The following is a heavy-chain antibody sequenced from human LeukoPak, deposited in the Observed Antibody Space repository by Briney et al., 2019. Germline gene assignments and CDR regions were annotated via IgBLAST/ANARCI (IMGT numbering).Heavy chain of an antibody. CDR1: GFTFSTYG. CDR2: MSYDGTNK. J-gene: IGHJ3*02. CDR3: ARGYCSGGSCYPHDTFDI. Sequence: PGGSLRPSCAASGFTFSTYGMHWVRQAPGKGLEWVAAMSYDGTNKYYADFVKGRFTISRDTSKNTLYLQMNSLRAEDTAVYYCARGYCSGGSCYPHDTFDIWGQGTMVTVSS. V-gene: IGHV3-30*03. D-gene: IGHD2-15*01.